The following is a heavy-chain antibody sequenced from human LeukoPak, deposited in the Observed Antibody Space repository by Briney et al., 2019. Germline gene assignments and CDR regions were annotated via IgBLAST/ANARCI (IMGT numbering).Heavy chain of an antibody. CDR2: ISSDGGNK. CDR1: GFTFSTYG. CDR3: ATGGGSGRYGFPFDC. D-gene: IGHD6-19*01. J-gene: IGHJ4*02. Sequence: PGGSLRLSCAASGFTFSTYGVHWVRQAPGKGLEWVAVISSDGGNKYYADSVRGRFTISRDNSKNGLYLQMNSLRAEDTAVYYCATGGGSGRYGFPFDCWGQGTLVTVSS. V-gene: IGHV3-30*04.